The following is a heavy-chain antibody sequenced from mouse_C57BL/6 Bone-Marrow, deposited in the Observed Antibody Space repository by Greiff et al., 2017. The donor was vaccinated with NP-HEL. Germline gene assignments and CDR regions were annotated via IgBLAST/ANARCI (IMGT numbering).Heavy chain of an antibody. CDR3: ARRQNYGSSYVVFMDY. CDR2: IHPNSGST. J-gene: IGHJ4*01. Sequence: VQLQQSGAELVKPGASVKLSCKASGYTFTSYWMHWVKQRPGQGLEWIGMIHPNSGSTNYNEKFKSKATLTVDKSSSTAYMQLSSLTSEDSAVYYCARRQNYGSSYVVFMDYWGQGTSVTVSS. V-gene: IGHV1-64*01. D-gene: IGHD1-1*01. CDR1: GYTFTSYW.